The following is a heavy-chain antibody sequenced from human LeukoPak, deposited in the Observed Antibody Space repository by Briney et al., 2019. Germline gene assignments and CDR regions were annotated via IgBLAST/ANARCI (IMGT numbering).Heavy chain of an antibody. CDR3: ARAPSEIGGYYPEYFRH. D-gene: IGHD3-22*01. CDR1: GFTFSSYW. J-gene: IGHJ1*01. CDR2: IKSDGKT. V-gene: IGHV3-74*01. Sequence: GGSLRLSCAASGFTFSSYWMHWVRHAPGKGLVWVSRIKSDGKTNYADSVKGRFTTSRDNAKNTVSLQMNSLRAEDTGVYYCARAPSEIGGYYPEYFRHWGQGTLVTVSS.